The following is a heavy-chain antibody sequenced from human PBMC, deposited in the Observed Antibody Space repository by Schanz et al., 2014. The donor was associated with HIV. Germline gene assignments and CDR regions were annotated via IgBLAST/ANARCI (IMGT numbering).Heavy chain of an antibody. CDR3: AKAGGGPSPSYYGMDV. Sequence: QVQLVESGGGVVQPGRSLRLSCAASGFTFNYYGMHWVRQAPGKGLEWGGVIWNDGTNKYYADSVKGRFTISRDNSKNTVDLQMNSLRAEDTAVYYCAKAGGGPSPSYYGMDVWGQGTTVTVSS. V-gene: IGHV3-33*06. CDR1: GFTFNYYG. CDR2: IWNDGTNK. D-gene: IGHD3-10*01. J-gene: IGHJ6*02.